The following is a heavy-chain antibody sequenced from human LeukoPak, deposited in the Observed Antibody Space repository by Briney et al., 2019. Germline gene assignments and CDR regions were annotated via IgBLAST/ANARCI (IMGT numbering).Heavy chain of an antibody. CDR1: GGSISSGDYY. Sequence: PSQTLSLTCTVSGGSISSGDYYWSWIRQPPGKGLEWIGYFYYSGSTYYNPSLKSRVTISVDTSKNQFSLKLSSVTAADTAVYYCARVRSSTSFDDYADYWGQGTLVTVSS. V-gene: IGHV4-30-4*08. CDR3: ARVRSSTSFDDYADY. D-gene: IGHD2-2*01. J-gene: IGHJ4*02. CDR2: FYYSGST.